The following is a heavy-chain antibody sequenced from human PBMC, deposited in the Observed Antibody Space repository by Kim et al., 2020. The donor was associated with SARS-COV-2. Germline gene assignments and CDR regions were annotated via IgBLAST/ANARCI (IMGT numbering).Heavy chain of an antibody. CDR1: GGSISPYF. CDR3: ARKDGQFFYMDV. V-gene: IGHV4-59*01. D-gene: IGHD3-3*01. J-gene: IGHJ6*03. Sequence: SETLSLTCTVSGGSISPYFWSWIRQSPQKGLECLGYIYFTGNTNYNPSLRGRLTISVDRSKNQVSLTLTSVTAADTAIYYCARKDGQFFYMDVWGKGTTVSVSS. CDR2: IYFTGNT.